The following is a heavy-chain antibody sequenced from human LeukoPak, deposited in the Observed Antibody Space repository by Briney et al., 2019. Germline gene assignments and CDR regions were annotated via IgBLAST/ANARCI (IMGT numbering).Heavy chain of an antibody. CDR3: ARGLGSTFGP. Sequence: GGSLRLSCAASGFTFSTFAMIWVRQPPGKGLEWVSSIFPSGGEIHYADSVRGRFTISRDNAKNSLYLQMNSLRVEDTAVYYCARGLGSTFGPWGQGTLVTVSS. D-gene: IGHD2/OR15-2a*01. J-gene: IGHJ5*02. CDR2: IFPSGGEI. V-gene: IGHV3-21*01. CDR1: GFTFSTFA.